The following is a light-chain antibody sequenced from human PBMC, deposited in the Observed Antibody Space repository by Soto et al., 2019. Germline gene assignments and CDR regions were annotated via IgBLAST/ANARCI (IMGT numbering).Light chain of an antibody. J-gene: IGKJ2*01. CDR3: QQYGTSPGT. CDR2: GAS. CDR1: QSVRSTY. V-gene: IGKV3-20*01. Sequence: EIVLTQSPGTLSLSPGERATLSCRASQSVRSTYLAWYQQKPGQAPRLLIYGASIRATGIPDRFSGSGSGTDFTLTITRLEPEYFAVFYCQQYGTSPGTFGQGTKLEIK.